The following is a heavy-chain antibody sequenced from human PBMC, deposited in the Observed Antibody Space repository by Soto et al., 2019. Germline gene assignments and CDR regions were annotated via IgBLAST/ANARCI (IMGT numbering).Heavy chain of an antibody. D-gene: IGHD3-10*01. CDR1: GGSISSYY. CDR3: ARSHLAFGDLFNRGFWFDP. Sequence: SETLSLTCSVSGGSISSYYWNWIRQPPGKGLEWIGFVYYSGTTNYNPSLKSRVAISVDTSKNQFSLTLSSVTAADTAVYYCARSHLAFGDLFNRGFWFDPWGQGTLVTVSS. V-gene: IGHV4-59*01. J-gene: IGHJ5*02. CDR2: VYYSGTT.